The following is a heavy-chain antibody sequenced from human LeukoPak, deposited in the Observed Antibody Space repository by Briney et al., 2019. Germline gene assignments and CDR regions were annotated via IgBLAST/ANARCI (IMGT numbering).Heavy chain of an antibody. V-gene: IGHV3-74*01. J-gene: IGHJ3*02. CDR1: GFTFSDYW. D-gene: IGHD3-22*01. CDR3: ARETRETGRGYHQTDAFAI. Sequence: PGGSLRLSCAASGFTFSDYWMHWVRQAPGEGLVWVSRINSDATRPSYADSVKGRFTISRDNAKNTLYLQMTSLRADDTALYYCARETRETGRGYHQTDAFAIWDQGTMVSVSS. CDR2: INSDATRP.